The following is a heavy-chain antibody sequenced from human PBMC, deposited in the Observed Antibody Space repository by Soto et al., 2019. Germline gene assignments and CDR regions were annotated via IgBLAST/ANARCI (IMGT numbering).Heavy chain of an antibody. CDR2: INTNTGNP. D-gene: IGHD5-18*01. V-gene: IGHV7-4-1*01. Sequence: ASVKISCTASGYTFTSPNIDWLRQIPRKGLEWMGWINTNTGNPTYAQGFTGRFVFSLDTSVSTAYLQICSLKVEDTAVYYCARDFDTAMVPGWYFDLWGRGTLVTVS. CDR1: GYTFTSPN. J-gene: IGHJ2*01. CDR3: ARDFDTAMVPGWYFDL.